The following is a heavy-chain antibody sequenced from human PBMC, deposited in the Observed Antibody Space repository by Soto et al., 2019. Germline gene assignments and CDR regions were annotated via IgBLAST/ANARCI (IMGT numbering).Heavy chain of an antibody. V-gene: IGHV3-66*01. CDR1: GFTVSSNY. CDR3: ARDLVATSNDY. CDR2: IYSGGST. J-gene: IGHJ4*02. D-gene: IGHD5-12*01. Sequence: EVQLVESGGGLVQPGGSLRLSCAASGFTVSSNYMSWVRQAPGKGLEWVSVIYSGGSTYYADSVKGRFTISRDNSKNTLYLQMNSLRAEDTAVYYRARDLVATSNDYWGQGTLVTVSS.